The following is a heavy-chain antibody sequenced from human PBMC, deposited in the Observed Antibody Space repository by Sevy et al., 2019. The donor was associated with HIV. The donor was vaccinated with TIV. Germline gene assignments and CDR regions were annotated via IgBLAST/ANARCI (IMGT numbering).Heavy chain of an antibody. CDR1: GYTFAIYG. CDR3: ARTSSYGSGNYFDY. CDR2: ISAYSGNT. V-gene: IGHV1-18*01. Sequence: ASVKVSCKASGYTFAIYGISWVRQAPEQGLEWMGWISAYSGNTNYAQNLQGRVTMTTDTSTTTAYMELRSLRFDDTAVYYCARTSSYGSGNYFDYWGQGTLVTVSS. J-gene: IGHJ4*02. D-gene: IGHD3-10*01.